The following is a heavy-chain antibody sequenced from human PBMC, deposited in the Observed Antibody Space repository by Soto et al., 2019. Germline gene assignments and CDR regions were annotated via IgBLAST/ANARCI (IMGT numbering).Heavy chain of an antibody. CDR2: IYKSATT. J-gene: IGHJ5*01. D-gene: IGHD2-15*01. CDR3: ARGRYCLTGRCFPNWFDS. Sequence: SETLSLTCSVSGDSISTVDYFWAWIRQPPGQALEYIGYIYKSATTYYNPSFESRVAISLDTSKSQFSLNVTSVTAADTAVYFCARGRYCLTGRCFPNWFDSWGQGTLVAVSS. CDR1: GDSISTVDYF. V-gene: IGHV4-30-4*01.